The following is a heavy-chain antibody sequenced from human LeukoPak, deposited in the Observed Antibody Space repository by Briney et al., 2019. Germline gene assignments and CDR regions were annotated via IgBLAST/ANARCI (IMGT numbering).Heavy chain of an antibody. CDR3: ARDGQQLAPYGMDV. CDR2: IWYDGSNK. J-gene: IGHJ6*04. D-gene: IGHD6-13*01. Sequence: GGSLRLSCAASGFTFSSYGMHWVRQAPGKGLEWVAAIWYDGSNKYYADSVKGRFTISRDNSKNTLYLQTNSLRAEDTAVYYCARDGQQLAPYGMDVWGKGTTVTVSS. V-gene: IGHV3-33*01. CDR1: GFTFSSYG.